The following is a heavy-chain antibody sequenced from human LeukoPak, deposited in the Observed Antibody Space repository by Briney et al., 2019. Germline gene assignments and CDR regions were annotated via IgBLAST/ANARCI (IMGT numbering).Heavy chain of an antibody. V-gene: IGHV1-69*06. Sequence: GASVKVSCKASGGTFSSYAISWVRQAPGQGLEWMGGIIPIFGTANYAQKFQGRVTITADKSTSTAYMELSSLRSEDTAVYYWARLLPGYDSSGYYYGWFDPWGQGTLVTVSS. D-gene: IGHD3-22*01. J-gene: IGHJ5*02. CDR3: ARLLPGYDSSGYYYGWFDP. CDR1: GGTFSSYA. CDR2: IIPIFGTA.